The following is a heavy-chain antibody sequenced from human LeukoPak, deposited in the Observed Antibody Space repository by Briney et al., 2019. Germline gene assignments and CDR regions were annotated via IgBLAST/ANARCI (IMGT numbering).Heavy chain of an antibody. Sequence: SSETLSLTCTVSGGSISSSSYYWGWIRQPPGKGLEWIGEINHSGSTNYNPSLKSRVTISVDTSKNQFSLKLSSVTAADTAVYYCARGRPRYNWNPGFDYWGQGTLVTVSS. V-gene: IGHV4-39*07. CDR3: ARGRPRYNWNPGFDY. D-gene: IGHD1-20*01. CDR1: GGSISSSSYY. J-gene: IGHJ4*02. CDR2: INHSGST.